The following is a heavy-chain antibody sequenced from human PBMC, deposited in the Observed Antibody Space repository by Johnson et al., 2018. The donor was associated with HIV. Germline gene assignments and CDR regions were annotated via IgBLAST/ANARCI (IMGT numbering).Heavy chain of an antibody. CDR2: INIGGST. J-gene: IGHJ3*02. V-gene: IGHV3-66*01. D-gene: IGHD7-27*01. Sequence: VQLVESGGGLVQPGGSLRLSCAASGFTVSSTYMSWVRKVPGKGLEWFSVINIGGSTYYADFVKGRFIISRDNSKNTLYIQMNSLRAEDTAVYYCARDALESPWGFDIWGQGTMVTVSS. CDR3: ARDALESPWGFDI. CDR1: GFTVSSTY.